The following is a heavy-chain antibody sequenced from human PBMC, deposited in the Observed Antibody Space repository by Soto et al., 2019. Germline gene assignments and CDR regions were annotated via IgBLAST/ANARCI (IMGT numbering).Heavy chain of an antibody. V-gene: IGHV3-23*01. CDR2: ITKSGDT. CDR3: AKGLLNGRWYAAD. D-gene: IGHD6-13*01. Sequence: GGSLRLSCETSGFTFSSCVMTWVRQAPGKGLEWVAVITKSGDTDYADSVKGRFTISRDNSKNTVYLQMNSLRAEDTAVYYCAKGLLNGRWYAADWGQGALVTISS. CDR1: GFTFSSCV. J-gene: IGHJ4*02.